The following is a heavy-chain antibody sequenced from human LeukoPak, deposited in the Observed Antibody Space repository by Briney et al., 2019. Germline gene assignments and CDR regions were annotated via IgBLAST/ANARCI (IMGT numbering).Heavy chain of an antibody. CDR3: ARSYLSGTYYDWFDP. D-gene: IGHD1-26*01. Sequence: PSETLSLTCTVSGGSISDYYWNWIRQPAGKGLEWIGRFYASGSTNYNPSLRSRVTISVDKSKNQFSLKLTSATAADTAVYYCARSYLSGTYYDWFDPWGQGTLVTVSS. J-gene: IGHJ5*02. V-gene: IGHV4-4*07. CDR2: FYASGST. CDR1: GGSISDYY.